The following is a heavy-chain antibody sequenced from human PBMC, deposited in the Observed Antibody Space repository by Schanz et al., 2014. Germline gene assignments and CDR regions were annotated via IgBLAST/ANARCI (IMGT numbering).Heavy chain of an antibody. CDR3: AKLSSSGRLAGYFDY. CDR1: GFTFSNYA. J-gene: IGHJ4*02. D-gene: IGHD6-19*01. CDR2: FIVDSGNT. Sequence: EVQLLESGGGLVRPGGSLRLSCAASGFTFSNYAMSWVRQAPGKGLEWVSGFIVDSGNTYYAGSVKGRFSISRDYSKNTLYLKMSSLRAEDTAIYYCAKLSSSGRLAGYFDYWGQGALVTGSS. V-gene: IGHV3-23*01.